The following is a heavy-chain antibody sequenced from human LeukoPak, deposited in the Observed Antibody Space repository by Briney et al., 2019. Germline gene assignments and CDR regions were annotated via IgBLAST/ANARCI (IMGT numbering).Heavy chain of an antibody. J-gene: IGHJ4*02. CDR2: INHSGST. D-gene: IGHD1-14*01. CDR3: ASLVPDRDDY. V-gene: IGHV4-34*01. CDR1: GGSFSGYY. Sequence: SETLSLTCAVYGGSFSGYYWSWIRQPPGKGLEWIGEINHSGSTNYNPSLKSRVTISVDTSKNQFSLKLSSVTAADTAVYYCASLVPDRDDYWGQGTLVTVSS.